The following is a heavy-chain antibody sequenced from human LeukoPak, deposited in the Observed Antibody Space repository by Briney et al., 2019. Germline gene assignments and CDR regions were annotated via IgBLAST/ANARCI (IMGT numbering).Heavy chain of an antibody. CDR3: AKELSGYSYGRAFDY. V-gene: IGHV3-23*01. D-gene: IGHD5-18*01. CDR2: ISGSGGST. Sequence: GGSLRLSCAASGFTLSSYAMSWVRQAPGKGLEWVSAISGSGGSTYYADSVKGRFTISRDNSKNTLYLQMNSLRAEDTAVYYCAKELSGYSYGRAFDYWGQGTLVTVSS. CDR1: GFTLSSYA. J-gene: IGHJ4*02.